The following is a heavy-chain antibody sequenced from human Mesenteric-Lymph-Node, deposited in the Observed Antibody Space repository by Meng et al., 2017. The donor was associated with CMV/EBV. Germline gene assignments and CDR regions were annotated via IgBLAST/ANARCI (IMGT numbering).Heavy chain of an antibody. CDR3: ARTMRYSASPSDYYYYGMDV. D-gene: IGHD6-13*01. CDR2: IKSDGSST. V-gene: IGHV3-74*01. CDR1: GFTFSSYW. Sequence: GGSLRLSCAASGFTFSSYWMHWVRQAPGKGLVWVSRIKSDGSSTSYADSVKGRFTISRDNAKNTLYLQMNSLRAEDTAVYYCARTMRYSASPSDYYYYGMDVWGQGTTVTVSS. J-gene: IGHJ6*02.